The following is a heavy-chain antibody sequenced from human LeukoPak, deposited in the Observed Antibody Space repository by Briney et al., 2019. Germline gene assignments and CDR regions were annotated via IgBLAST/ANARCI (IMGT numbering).Heavy chain of an antibody. J-gene: IGHJ5*01. CDR1: GGSISSGGYY. CDR3: ARGADTAMGYNWFES. CDR2: IYHSGHT. V-gene: IGHV4-30-2*01. Sequence: SETLSLTCTVSGGSISSGGYYWSWIRQPPGKGLEWIGYIYHSGHTYYNPSLKSRVTISVDKSKNRFSLNLDSVTAADAAVYYCARGADTAMGYNWFESWGQGTLVTVSS. D-gene: IGHD5-18*01.